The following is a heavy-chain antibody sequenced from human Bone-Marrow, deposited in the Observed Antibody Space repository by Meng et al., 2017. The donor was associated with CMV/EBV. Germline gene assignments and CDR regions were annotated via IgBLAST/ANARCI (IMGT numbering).Heavy chain of an antibody. D-gene: IGHD2-2*01. J-gene: IGHJ5*02. Sequence: ASVKVSCKASGYTFTSYDINWVRQATGQGLEWMGWMNPNSGNTGYAQKFQGRVTMTRNTSISTAYMELSRLRSEDTAVYYCTLAHCSSTSCYGNWFDPWGQGTLVTVSS. CDR2: MNPNSGNT. V-gene: IGHV1-8*01. CDR1: GYTFTSYD. CDR3: TLAHCSSTSCYGNWFDP.